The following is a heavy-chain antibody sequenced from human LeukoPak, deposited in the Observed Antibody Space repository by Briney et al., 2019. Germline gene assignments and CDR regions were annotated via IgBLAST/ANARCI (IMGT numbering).Heavy chain of an antibody. D-gene: IGHD5-18*01. V-gene: IGHV1-8*01. CDR1: GYTFTSYD. Sequence: ASVKVSCKASGYTFTSYDINWVRQATGQGLEWMGWMNPNSGNTGYAQKFQGRVTMTRNTSISTAYMELSSLRSEDTAVYYCARDYDTARTWTYDYWGRGTLVTVSS. CDR2: MNPNSGNT. CDR3: ARDYDTARTWTYDY. J-gene: IGHJ4*02.